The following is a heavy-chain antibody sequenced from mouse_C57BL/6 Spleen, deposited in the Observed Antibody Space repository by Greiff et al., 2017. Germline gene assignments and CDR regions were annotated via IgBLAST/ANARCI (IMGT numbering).Heavy chain of an antibody. J-gene: IGHJ4*01. Sequence: VKVVESGAELARPGASVKMSCKASGYTFTSYTMHWVKQRPGQGLEWIGYINPSSGYTKYNQKFKDKATLTADKSSSTAYMQLSSLTSEDSAVYYCALDGYYEGDAMDYWGQGTSVTVSS. CDR1: GYTFTSYT. CDR3: ALDGYYEGDAMDY. D-gene: IGHD2-3*01. CDR2: INPSSGYT. V-gene: IGHV1-4*01.